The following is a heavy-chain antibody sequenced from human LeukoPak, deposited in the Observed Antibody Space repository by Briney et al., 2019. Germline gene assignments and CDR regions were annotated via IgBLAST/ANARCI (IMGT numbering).Heavy chain of an antibody. Sequence: NPGGSLRLSCAASGFTFSTYNMHWFRQAPGKGLDWVSSISGTSRSTYIYYADSVKGRFTISRDNAENSLYLQMNSLRAEDTAVYYCARPSINDYGDFGYWGQGTLVTVSS. CDR3: ARPSINDYGDFGY. D-gene: IGHD4-17*01. J-gene: IGHJ4*02. CDR2: ISGTSRSTYI. V-gene: IGHV3-21*01. CDR1: GFTFSTYN.